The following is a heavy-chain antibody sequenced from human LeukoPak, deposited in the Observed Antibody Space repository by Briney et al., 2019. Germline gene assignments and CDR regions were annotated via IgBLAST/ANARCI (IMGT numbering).Heavy chain of an antibody. Sequence: GASLRLSCVASGFTFSNYAMSWVRQAPGKGLEWVSAITGSGTNRYYADSLKGRFATSRDNSKNTVFLQMNSLRHEDTAIYYCVIWGDYDVLTGYYVPDYWGQGTLVTVAS. CDR1: GFTFSNYA. V-gene: IGHV3-23*01. CDR2: ITGSGTNR. D-gene: IGHD3-9*01. J-gene: IGHJ4*02. CDR3: VIWGDYDVLTGYYVPDY.